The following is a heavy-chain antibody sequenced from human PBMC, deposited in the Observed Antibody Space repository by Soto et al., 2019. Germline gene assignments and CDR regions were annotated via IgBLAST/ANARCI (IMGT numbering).Heavy chain of an antibody. CDR1: GFTFSSYE. J-gene: IGHJ6*02. CDR2: ISSSGSTI. CDR3: ARVPPDYGGGMGSFYGMDV. V-gene: IGHV3-48*03. D-gene: IGHD4-17*01. Sequence: GGSLRLSCAASGFTFSSYEMNWVRQAPGKGLEWVSYISSSGSTIYYADSVKGRFTISRDNAKNSLYLQMNSLRAEDTAVYYCARVPPDYGGGMGSFYGMDVWGQGTTVT.